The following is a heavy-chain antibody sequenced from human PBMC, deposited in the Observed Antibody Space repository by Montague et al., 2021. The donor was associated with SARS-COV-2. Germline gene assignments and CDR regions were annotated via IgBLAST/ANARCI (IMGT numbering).Heavy chain of an antibody. CDR2: IYSGGST. CDR3: ARDNGDYEGGYYYGMDV. Sequence: SLRLSCAASGFTVSSNYMSWVRQAPGKGLEWVSVIYSGGSTYYADSVKGRFTISRHNSKNTLYLQMNSLRAEDTAVYYCARDNGDYEGGYYYGMDVWGKGTTVTVSS. J-gene: IGHJ6*04. CDR1: GFTVSSNY. V-gene: IGHV3-53*04. D-gene: IGHD4-17*01.